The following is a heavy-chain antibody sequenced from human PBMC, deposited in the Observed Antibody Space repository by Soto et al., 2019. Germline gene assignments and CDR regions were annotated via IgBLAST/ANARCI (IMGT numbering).Heavy chain of an antibody. V-gene: IGHV3-33*01. Sequence: QVQLVESGGGVVQPGRSLRLSCAASGFIFKHHAMHWVRQAAGKGLDWVAQIWYDGSHTYYTDSVKGRFTISRDNLKDMVYLQKNSLRAEDTAVYYCARDGQQLAPYAMDVWGQGTTVTGSS. CDR2: IWYDGSHT. D-gene: IGHD1-1*01. CDR1: GFIFKHHA. J-gene: IGHJ6*02. CDR3: ARDGQQLAPYAMDV.